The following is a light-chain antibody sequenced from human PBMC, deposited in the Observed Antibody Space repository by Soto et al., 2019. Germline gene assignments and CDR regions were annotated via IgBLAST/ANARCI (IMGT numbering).Light chain of an antibody. V-gene: IGKV3-11*01. CDR3: QQRSNWPPYT. J-gene: IGKJ2*01. CDR1: QSVSSY. Sequence: EIVLTQSPATLSLSPGERATLSCRASQSVSSYLAWYQQKPGQAPRLLIYDASNRATGIPARFSGSGSGTDFTLTISILEPEDCAVYYCQQRSNWPPYTFGQGKKLEIK. CDR2: DAS.